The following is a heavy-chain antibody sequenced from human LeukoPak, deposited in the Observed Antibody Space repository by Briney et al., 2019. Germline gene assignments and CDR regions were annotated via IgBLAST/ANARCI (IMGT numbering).Heavy chain of an antibody. CDR2: INSDGSST. CDR1: GFTFSSYW. V-gene: IGHV3-74*01. Sequence: GGSLRLSCAASGFTFSSYWMHWVRQAPGKGLVWVSRINSDGSSTSYADSVKGRFTISRDNAKNTLYLQMNSLRAKDTAVYYCARVGGDYGPRVLDYWGQGTLVTVSS. D-gene: IGHD4-17*01. CDR3: ARVGGDYGPRVLDY. J-gene: IGHJ4*02.